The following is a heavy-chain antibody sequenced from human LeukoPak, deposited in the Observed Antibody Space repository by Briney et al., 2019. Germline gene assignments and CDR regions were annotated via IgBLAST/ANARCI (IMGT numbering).Heavy chain of an antibody. CDR1: GGSISSSSYY. CDR3: ARIDGYNYGLPYHYYYMDV. V-gene: IGHV4-61*02. J-gene: IGHJ6*03. D-gene: IGHD5-18*01. Sequence: SETLSLTCTVSGGSISSSSYYWSWIRQPAGKGLEWIGRINASGSTRYNPSLKSRVTMSADTSKNQFTLKMNSVTAADTAVYFCARIDGYNYGLPYHYYYMDVWGKGTTVTVSS. CDR2: INASGST.